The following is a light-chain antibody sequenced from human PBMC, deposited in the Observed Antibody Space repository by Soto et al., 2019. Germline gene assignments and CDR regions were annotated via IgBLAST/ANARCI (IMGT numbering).Light chain of an antibody. CDR1: SSDVGGYNY. Sequence: QSALTQPASVSGSPGQSITISCTGTSSDVGGYNYVSWYQHHPGKAPKLMIYEVVNRPSGVSNRFSGSKSGITASLTISGLQAEDEADYYCTSYTSSSLLVFGTGTKLTVL. V-gene: IGLV2-14*01. CDR3: TSYTSSSLLV. J-gene: IGLJ1*01. CDR2: EVV.